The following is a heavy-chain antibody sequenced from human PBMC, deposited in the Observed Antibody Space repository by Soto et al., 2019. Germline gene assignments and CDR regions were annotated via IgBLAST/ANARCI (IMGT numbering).Heavy chain of an antibody. Sequence: VQLVESGGGVVQPGRSLRLSCAASGFTFSDYAMHWVRQAPGKGLEWVAVVSHDGRNTHYADSVKGRFTISRDSSKNTVSLERTSLRAEDTAVEYWAKGGRQGLVTSDFNSLGQGALVTVSS. J-gene: IGHJ4*02. CDR2: VSHDGRNT. CDR3: AKGGRQGLVTSDFNS. V-gene: IGHV3-30*18. CDR1: GFTFSDYA. D-gene: IGHD6-19*01.